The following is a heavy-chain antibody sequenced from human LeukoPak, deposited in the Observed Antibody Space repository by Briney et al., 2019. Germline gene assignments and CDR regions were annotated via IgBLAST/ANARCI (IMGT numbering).Heavy chain of an antibody. CDR1: GGSISSSSYY. CDR3: ARRTTDYDYVWGSYRTSYYFDY. J-gene: IGHJ4*02. CDR2: IYYSGST. V-gene: IGHV4-39*01. Sequence: SETLSLTCTVSGGSISSSSYYWGWIRQPPGKGLEWIGSIYYSGSTYYNPSLKSRVTISVDTSKNQFSLKLSSVTAADTAVYYCARRTTDYDYVWGSYRTSYYFDYWGQGTLVTVSS. D-gene: IGHD3-16*02.